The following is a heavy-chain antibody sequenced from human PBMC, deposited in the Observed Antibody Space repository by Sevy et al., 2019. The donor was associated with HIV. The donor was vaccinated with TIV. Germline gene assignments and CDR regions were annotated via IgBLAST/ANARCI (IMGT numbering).Heavy chain of an antibody. CDR1: GFTFSSSG. V-gene: IGHV3-7*03. CDR3: ARDCSSTTCLWGLDV. D-gene: IGHD2-2*01. Sequence: GGSLRLSYAASGFTFSSSGMHWVRQAPGKGLEWVAHIKRDGSEKYYVDSVKGRFSISRDNPKNSLYLQMNSLRAEDTAVYYCARDCSSTTCLWGLDVWGQGTTVTVSS. J-gene: IGHJ6*02. CDR2: IKRDGSEK.